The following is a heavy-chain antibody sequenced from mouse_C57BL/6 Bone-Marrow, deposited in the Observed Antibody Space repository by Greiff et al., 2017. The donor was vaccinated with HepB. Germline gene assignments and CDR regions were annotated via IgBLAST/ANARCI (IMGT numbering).Heavy chain of an antibody. CDR1: GYSITSGYY. CDR2: ISYDGSN. V-gene: IGHV3-6*01. CDR3: AGGGSSSLYAMDY. Sequence: DVKLQESGPGLVKPSQSLSLTCSVTGYSITSGYYWNWIRQFPGNKLEWMGYISYDGSNNYKPSLKNRISITRDTSKNQFFLKLNPVTTEDTATYYCAGGGSSSLYAMDYWGQGTSVTVSS. D-gene: IGHD1-1*01. J-gene: IGHJ4*01.